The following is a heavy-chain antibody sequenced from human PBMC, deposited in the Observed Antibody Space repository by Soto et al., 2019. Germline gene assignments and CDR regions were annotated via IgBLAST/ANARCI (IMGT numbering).Heavy chain of an antibody. CDR3: ARARTPIMSLYDWIDA. D-gene: IGHD3-16*01. J-gene: IGHJ5*02. Sequence: KFQGRVTITSDTSASTAYMELSSLRSEDTAVYYCARARTPIMSLYDWIDAWGQGTLVTVSS. V-gene: IGHV1-3*01.